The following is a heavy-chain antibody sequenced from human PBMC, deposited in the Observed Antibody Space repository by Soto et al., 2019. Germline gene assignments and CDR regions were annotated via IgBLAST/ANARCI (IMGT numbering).Heavy chain of an antibody. CDR2: IYYSGST. V-gene: IGHV4-59*12. CDR3: ARERPDGARLDP. CDR1: GDSISSYY. D-gene: IGHD6-6*01. J-gene: IGHJ5*02. Sequence: SETLSLTCTVSGDSISSYYWSWIRQPPGKGLEWIGYIYYSGSTNYNPSLKSRVTISVNTSKNQFSLKLSSVTAADTAVYYCARERPDGARLDPWGQGTLVTVSS.